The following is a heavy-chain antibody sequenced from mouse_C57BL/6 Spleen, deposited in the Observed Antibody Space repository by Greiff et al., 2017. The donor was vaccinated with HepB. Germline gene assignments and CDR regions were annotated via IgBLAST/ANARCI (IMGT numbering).Heavy chain of an antibody. V-gene: IGHV1-52*01. CDR1: GYTFTSYW. D-gene: IGHD1-1*01. Sequence: VQLQQPGAELVRPGSSVKLSCKASGYTFTSYWMHWVKQRPIQGLEWIGNIDPSDSETHYNQKFKDKATLTVDKSSSTAYIQLSSLTSEDSAVYYCARGDGNYYGFYAMDYWGQGTSVTVSS. CDR3: ARGDGNYYGFYAMDY. J-gene: IGHJ4*01. CDR2: IDPSDSET.